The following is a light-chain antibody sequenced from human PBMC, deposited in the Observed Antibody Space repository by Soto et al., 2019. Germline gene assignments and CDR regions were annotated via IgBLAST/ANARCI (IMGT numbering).Light chain of an antibody. J-gene: IGLJ2*01. Sequence: QSALTQPPSASGSPGQSVTISCTGTSSDVGGYNYVSWYQQHPGKAPKLMIYEVSKRPSGVPDRFSGSKSGNTAFLTVSGLQAEDEADYYCSSYAGSNNLVFGGGTQLTVL. CDR2: EVS. CDR3: SSYAGSNNLV. V-gene: IGLV2-8*01. CDR1: SSDVGGYNY.